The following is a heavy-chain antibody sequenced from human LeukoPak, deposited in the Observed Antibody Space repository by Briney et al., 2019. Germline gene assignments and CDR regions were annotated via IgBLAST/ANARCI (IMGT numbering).Heavy chain of an antibody. D-gene: IGHD6-19*01. V-gene: IGHV3-9*01. CDR1: GFTFDDYA. CDR3: AKDSSWLAYLFDY. Sequence: GGSLRLSCAASGFTFDDYAMHWVLQAPGKGLEWVSGISWNNGSIGYADSVKGRFTISRDNAKNSLYLQMNSLRAEDTALYYCAKDSSWLAYLFDYWGQGTLVTVSS. CDR2: ISWNNGSI. J-gene: IGHJ4*02.